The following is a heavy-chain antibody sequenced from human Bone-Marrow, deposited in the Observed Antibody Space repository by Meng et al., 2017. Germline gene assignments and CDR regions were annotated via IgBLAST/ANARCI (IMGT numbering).Heavy chain of an antibody. J-gene: IGHJ4*02. D-gene: IGHD3-10*01. CDR1: GYTFTGYY. CDR2: INPNSGGT. CDR3: ARSLFGSGSLFGY. V-gene: IGHV1-2*02. Sequence: ASVKVSCKASGYTFTGYYMHWVRQAPGQGLEWMGWINPNSGGTNYAPKFQGRVTMTRDTSISTVYMEMSSLTYDDTAVYSCARSLFGSGSLFGYWGQGTLVTVSS.